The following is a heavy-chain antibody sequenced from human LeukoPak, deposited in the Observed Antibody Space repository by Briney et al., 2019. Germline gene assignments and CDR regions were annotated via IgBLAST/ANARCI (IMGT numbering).Heavy chain of an antibody. CDR3: AKGPPICSSTSCYYFDY. D-gene: IGHD2-2*01. J-gene: IGHJ4*02. CDR1: GFTFSSYW. Sequence: GGSLRLSCAASGFTFSSYWMSWVRQAPGKGLEWVAFIRYDGSNKYYADSVKGRFTISRDNSKNTLYLQMNSLSDEDTAVYYCAKGPPICSSTSCYYFDYWGQGTLVTVSS. V-gene: IGHV3-30*02. CDR2: IRYDGSNK.